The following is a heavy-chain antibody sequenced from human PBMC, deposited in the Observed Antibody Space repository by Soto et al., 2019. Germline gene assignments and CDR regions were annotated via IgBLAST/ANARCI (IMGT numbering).Heavy chain of an antibody. V-gene: IGHV3-11*05. J-gene: IGHJ5*02. CDR3: TRDYYASGSYGWFDP. D-gene: IGHD3-10*01. Sequence: QVQLVESGGGLVKPGGSLILSCAASGFTFSDYYMSWIRQAPGKGLEWVAYISSSSSHTNYADSVKGRFTISRDNAKNSLYLQMNSLRDEATAMYYCTRDYYASGSYGWFDPWGQGTLVTVS. CDR2: ISSSSSHT. CDR1: GFTFSDYY.